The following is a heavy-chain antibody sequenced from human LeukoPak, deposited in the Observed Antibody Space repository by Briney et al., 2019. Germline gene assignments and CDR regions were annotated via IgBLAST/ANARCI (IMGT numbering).Heavy chain of an antibody. J-gene: IGHJ5*02. CDR3: ARSGYCSSTSCYRIGWFDP. V-gene: IGHV4-61*01. CDR1: GGSVSSGSYY. D-gene: IGHD2-2*01. CDR2: IYYSGST. Sequence: KPSETLSLTCTVSGGSVSSGSYYWRWIRQPPGKGLEWIGYIYYSGSTNYNPSLKSRVTISVDTSKNQFSLKLSSVTAADTAVYYCARSGYCSSTSCYRIGWFDPWGQGTLVTVSS.